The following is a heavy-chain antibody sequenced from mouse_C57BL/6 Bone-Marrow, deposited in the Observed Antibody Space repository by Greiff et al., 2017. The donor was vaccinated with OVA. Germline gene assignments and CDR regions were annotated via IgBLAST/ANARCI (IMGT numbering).Heavy chain of an antibody. D-gene: IGHD3-2*02. V-gene: IGHV5-17*01. CDR1: GFTFSDYG. Sequence: EVKLMESGGGLVKPGGSLKLSCAASGFTFSDYGMHWVRQAPEKGLEWVAYISSGSSTIYYADTVKGRFTISRDNAKNTLFLQMTSLRSEDTAMYYCARGDSSGPAWCAYWGQGTLVTVSA. CDR2: ISSGSSTI. CDR3: ARGDSSGPAWCAY. J-gene: IGHJ3*01.